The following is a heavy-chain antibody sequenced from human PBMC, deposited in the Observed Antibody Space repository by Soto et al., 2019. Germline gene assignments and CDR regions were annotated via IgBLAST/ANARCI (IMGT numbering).Heavy chain of an antibody. V-gene: IGHV4-4*02. J-gene: IGHJ5*02. Sequence: SETLSLTCAVSGGSISSSNWWSWVRQPPGKGLEWIGEIYHSGSTNYNPSLKSRVTISVDKSKNQFSLKLSSVTAADTAVYYCARSVPSRRIYSGFPQRWFDPWGQGTLVT. CDR3: ARSVPSRRIYSGFPQRWFDP. CDR2: IYHSGST. CDR1: GGSISSSNW. D-gene: IGHD2-15*01.